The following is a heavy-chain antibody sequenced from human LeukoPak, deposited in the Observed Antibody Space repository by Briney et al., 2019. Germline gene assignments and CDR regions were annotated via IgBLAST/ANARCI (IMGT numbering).Heavy chain of an antibody. CDR3: ARSHGGITIRNWFDP. CDR2: INPNSGGT. CDR1: GYTFTGYY. V-gene: IGHV1-2*02. J-gene: IGHJ5*02. D-gene: IGHD3-3*01. Sequence: ASVKVSCKASGYTFTGYYMHWVRQAPGQGLEWMGWINPNSGGTNYAQKFQGRVTMTRDTPISTAYMELSRLRSDDTAVYYCARSHGGITIRNWFDPWGQGTLVTVSS.